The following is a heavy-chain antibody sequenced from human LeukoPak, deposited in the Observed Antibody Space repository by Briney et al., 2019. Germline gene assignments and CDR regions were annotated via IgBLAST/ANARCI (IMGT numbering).Heavy chain of an antibody. D-gene: IGHD4-23*01. Sequence: AGGSLRLSCAASGFTFSSYAMSWVRQAPGKGLEWVSAISGSGGSTYYADSVKGRFTISRDNSKNTLYLQMNSLRAEDSAVYYCARDRWNFDYWGQGTLVTVSS. V-gene: IGHV3-23*01. J-gene: IGHJ4*02. CDR3: ARDRWNFDY. CDR2: ISGSGGST. CDR1: GFTFSSYA.